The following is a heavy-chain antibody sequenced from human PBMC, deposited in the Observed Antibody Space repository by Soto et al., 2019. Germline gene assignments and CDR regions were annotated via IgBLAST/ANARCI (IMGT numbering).Heavy chain of an antibody. Sequence: PSETLSLTCTVSGGSISTYYWSWIRQPPGKGLEWIGYIYYTGTTTYNPSFKSRLNISVDSSKNQFSLKLTSVTAADTAVYYCARLGGFYQSLDSWGQGALVTVSS. D-gene: IGHD3-22*01. CDR2: IYYTGTT. CDR3: ARLGGFYQSLDS. V-gene: IGHV4-59*08. CDR1: GGSISTYY. J-gene: IGHJ5*01.